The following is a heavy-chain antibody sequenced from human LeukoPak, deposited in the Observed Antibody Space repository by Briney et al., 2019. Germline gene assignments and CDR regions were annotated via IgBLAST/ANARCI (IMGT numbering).Heavy chain of an antibody. V-gene: IGHV4-39*07. CDR1: GGSISSSTYY. D-gene: IGHD6-13*01. CDR2: IFYSGST. CDR3: AREFRSSSYFDY. Sequence: SETLSLTCTVSGGSISSSTYYWVWIRQPPGKGLEWIGSIFYSGSTYYNPSLKSRVTISVDTSKNQFSLKLSSVTAADTAVYYCAREFRSSSYFDYWGQGTLVTVSS. J-gene: IGHJ4*02.